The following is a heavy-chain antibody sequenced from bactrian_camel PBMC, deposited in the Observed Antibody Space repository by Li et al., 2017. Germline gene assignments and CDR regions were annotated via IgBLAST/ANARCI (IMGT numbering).Heavy chain of an antibody. CDR2: IDSGGTGT. CDR3: AAQALLVAGNRGYEYNY. V-gene: IGHV3S31*01. Sequence: VQLVESGGGLVQPGGSLRLSCAASGFSFSSFPMSWVRQTPGKGLEWVSSIDSGGTGTFYVDSVKGRFTISRDNAKNTLYLQLNSLKTEDTAMYYCAAQALLVAGNRGYEYNYWGQGTQVTVS. CDR1: GFSFSSFP. D-gene: IGHD6*01. J-gene: IGHJ4*01.